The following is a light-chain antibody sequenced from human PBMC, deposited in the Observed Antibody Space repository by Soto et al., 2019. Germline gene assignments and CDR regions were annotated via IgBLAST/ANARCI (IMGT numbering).Light chain of an antibody. V-gene: IGLV2-8*01. J-gene: IGLJ2*01. CDR2: EVS. CDR1: SSDIGTYKY. Sequence: QSVLTQPPSASGSPGQSVTISCTGPSSDIGTYKYVSWYQHHPGKAPKLMIYEVSKRPSGVPDRFSGSKSGNTASLTVSGLLTEDEADYYCSSYAGRNNVVFGGGTKLTVL. CDR3: SSYAGRNNVV.